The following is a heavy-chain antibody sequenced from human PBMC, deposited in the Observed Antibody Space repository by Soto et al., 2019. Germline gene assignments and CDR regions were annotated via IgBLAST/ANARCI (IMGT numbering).Heavy chain of an antibody. CDR1: GFTFSSYA. CDR2: ISHDGSKR. J-gene: IGHJ4*01. D-gene: IGHD3-22*01. Sequence: PGGSLRLSCAASGFTFSSYAMSWVRQAPGKGLEWVSIISHDGSKRFYADSVKGRFTISRDNSKNTLYLQMSSLRPEDTALYYCAKTATYVDGYDNTGYSSEDYWGHGTLVTVSS. CDR3: AKTATYVDGYDNTGYSSEDY. V-gene: IGHV3-23*03.